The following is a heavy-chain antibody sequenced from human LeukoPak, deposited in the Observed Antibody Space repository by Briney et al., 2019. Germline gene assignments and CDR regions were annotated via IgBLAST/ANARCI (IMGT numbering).Heavy chain of an antibody. J-gene: IGHJ4*02. CDR2: IWYDGSNK. Sequence: PGGSLRLSCAASGFTFSRYGMHWVRQAPGKGLEWVAVIWYDGSNKDYADSVKGRFTISRDNSKNTLYLQMNSLRAEDTAVYYCARDCYYYDSSGYCYWGQGTLVTVSS. D-gene: IGHD3-22*01. CDR3: ARDCYYYDSSGYCY. V-gene: IGHV3-33*01. CDR1: GFTFSRYG.